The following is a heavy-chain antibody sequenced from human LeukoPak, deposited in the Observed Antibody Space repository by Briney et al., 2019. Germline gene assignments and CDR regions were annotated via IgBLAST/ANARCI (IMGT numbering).Heavy chain of an antibody. D-gene: IGHD1-7*01. J-gene: IGHJ5*02. CDR3: ARAPMDDLNWNYRDWFDP. Sequence: ASVKVSCKASGYTFTGYYMHWVRQAPGQGLEWMGWINPNSGGTNYAQKFQGRVTMTRDTSISTAYMELSSLRSEDTAVYYCARAPMDDLNWNYRDWFDPWGQGTLVTVSS. V-gene: IGHV1-2*02. CDR1: GYTFTGYY. CDR2: INPNSGGT.